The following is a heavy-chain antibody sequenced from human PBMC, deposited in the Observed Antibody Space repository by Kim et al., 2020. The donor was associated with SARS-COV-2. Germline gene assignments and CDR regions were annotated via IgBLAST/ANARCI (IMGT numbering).Heavy chain of an antibody. J-gene: IGHJ4*02. D-gene: IGHD3-16*01. CDR1: GFTFSSSA. Sequence: SVKVSCKTSGFTFSSSAVQWVRQTRGQRLEWIGWIVVDRGNTDYGQKFQERFTITRDMSTSTAFMELRSLRTEDTAVYYCAAALLGGYFEFWGQGSLVTVSS. CDR3: AAALLGGYFEF. V-gene: IGHV1-58*01. CDR2: IVVDRGNT.